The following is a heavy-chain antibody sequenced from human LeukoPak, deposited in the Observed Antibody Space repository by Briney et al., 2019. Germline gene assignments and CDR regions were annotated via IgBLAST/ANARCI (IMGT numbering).Heavy chain of an antibody. J-gene: IGHJ5*02. CDR1: GGSISYYY. D-gene: IGHD3-3*01. CDR2: IYYSGST. CDR3: ARRDYDFWSGYPFDP. Sequence: SETLSLTCTVSGGSISYYYWSWIRQPPGKGLEWIGYIYYSGSTNYNPSLKSRVTISVDTSKNQFSLKLSSVTAADTAVYYCARRDYDFWSGYPFDPWGQGTLVTVSS. V-gene: IGHV4-59*08.